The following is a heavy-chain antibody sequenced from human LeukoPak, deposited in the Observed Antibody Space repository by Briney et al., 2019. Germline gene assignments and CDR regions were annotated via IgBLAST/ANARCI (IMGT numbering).Heavy chain of an antibody. Sequence: SETLSLTCTVSGASIRGSGWHWSWLRQPPGKGLEWIGYIYYSGSTDYNPSLKSRVTMSVDTSKNQFSLKLSSVTAADTAVYYCATLQSSGYDYSDYWGQGILVTVSS. CDR1: GASIRGSGWH. J-gene: IGHJ4*02. CDR2: IYYSGST. D-gene: IGHD3-22*01. CDR3: ATLQSSGYDYSDY. V-gene: IGHV4-61*05.